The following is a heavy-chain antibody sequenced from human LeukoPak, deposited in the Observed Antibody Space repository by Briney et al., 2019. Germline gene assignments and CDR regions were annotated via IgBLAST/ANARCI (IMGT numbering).Heavy chain of an antibody. CDR2: IYYSGST. V-gene: IGHV4-30-4*08. J-gene: IGHJ4*02. CDR3: ARVGGCSSTSCYGGPFDY. Sequence: PSQTLSLTCTVSGGSISSDDYYWSWIRQPPGKGLEWIGYIYYSGSTYYNPSPKSRVTISVDTSKNQFSLKLSSVTAADTAVYYCARVGGCSSTSCYGGPFDYWGQGTLVTVSS. CDR1: GGSISSDDYY. D-gene: IGHD2-2*01.